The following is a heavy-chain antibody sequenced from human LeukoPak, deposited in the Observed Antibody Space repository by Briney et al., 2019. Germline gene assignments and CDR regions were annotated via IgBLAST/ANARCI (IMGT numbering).Heavy chain of an antibody. D-gene: IGHD2-15*01. CDR3: ARNLTPTGSGFDY. CDR1: GFTFSSYA. Sequence: GRSLRLSCAASGFTFSSYAMHWVRQVPGKGLEWLSCISPSGSTTYYADSVKGRFTISRDNAKNSLYLQMNSLRAEDAAVYYCARNLTPTGSGFDYWGQGTLVTVSS. V-gene: IGHV3-48*04. J-gene: IGHJ4*02. CDR2: ISPSGSTT.